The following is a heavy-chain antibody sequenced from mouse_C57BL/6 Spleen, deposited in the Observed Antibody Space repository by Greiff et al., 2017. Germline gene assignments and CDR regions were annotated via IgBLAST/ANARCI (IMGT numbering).Heavy chain of an antibody. V-gene: IGHV1-54*01. CDR2: INPGSGGT. CDR3: ARPTGTDFDY. Sequence: VQLQQSGAELVRPGTSVKVSCKASGYAFTNYLIEWVKQRPGQGLEWIGVINPGSGGTNYNEKFKGKATLTADKSSSTAYMQLSSLTSEDSAVYFCARPTGTDFDYWGQGTTLTVSS. CDR1: GYAFTNYL. D-gene: IGHD4-1*02. J-gene: IGHJ2*01.